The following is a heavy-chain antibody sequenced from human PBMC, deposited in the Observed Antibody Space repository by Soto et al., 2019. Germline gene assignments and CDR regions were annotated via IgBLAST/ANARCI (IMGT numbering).Heavy chain of an antibody. CDR1: GGSFSGYY. V-gene: IGHV4-34*01. Sequence: QVQLQQWGAGLLKPSETLSLTCAVYGGSFSGYYWSWIRQPPGKGLEWIGEIHHGGSTNYNPSLKGRVTVSINTSKNQFSLKLSSVTAADTAVYYCARGSRYFDYWGQGTLVTVSS. CDR2: IHHGGST. CDR3: ARGSRYFDY. J-gene: IGHJ4*02.